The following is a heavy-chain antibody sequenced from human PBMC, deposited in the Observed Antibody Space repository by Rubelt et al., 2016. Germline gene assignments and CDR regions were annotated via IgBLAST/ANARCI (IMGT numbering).Heavy chain of an antibody. D-gene: IGHD6-19*01. V-gene: IGHV3-30*04. Sequence: QVQLVESGGGVVQPGRSLRLSCAASGFTFSSYAMHWVRQAPGKGLEWVAVISYDGSNKYYADSVKGRFTISRDNAKNSLYLQMNSLRAEDTAVYYCARSRKGLIAVAGIDYWGQGTLVTVSS. CDR1: GFTFSSYA. CDR3: ARSRKGLIAVAGIDY. J-gene: IGHJ4*02. CDR2: ISYDGSNK.